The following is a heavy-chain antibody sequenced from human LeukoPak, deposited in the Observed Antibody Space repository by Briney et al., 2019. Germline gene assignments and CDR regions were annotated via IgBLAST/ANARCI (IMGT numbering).Heavy chain of an antibody. CDR2: IYSDGNT. V-gene: IGHV3-66*01. CDR1: GFTVSSNY. Sequence: GGSLRLSCADSGFTVSSNYMSWVRQAPGKGLEWVSVIYSDGNTYYADSVKGRFTISRDNSKNTLYLQMNSLRAEDTAVYYCARDDIWFGEFSYWGQGTPVTVSS. J-gene: IGHJ4*02. D-gene: IGHD3-10*01. CDR3: ARDDIWFGEFSY.